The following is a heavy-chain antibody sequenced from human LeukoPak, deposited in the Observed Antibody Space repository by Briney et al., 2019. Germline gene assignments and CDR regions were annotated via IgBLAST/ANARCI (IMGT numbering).Heavy chain of an antibody. V-gene: IGHV1-18*01. CDR1: GYTFTNFG. Sequence: GASVKVSCKTSGYTFTNFGVTWVRQAPRQGLEWMGWISAYNGNTNYAQKLQGRVTMTTDTSTSTAYMELRSLRSDDTAVYYCARDSRIVGATRVFDYWGQGTLVTVSS. J-gene: IGHJ4*02. CDR3: ARDSRIVGATRVFDY. CDR2: ISAYNGNT. D-gene: IGHD1-26*01.